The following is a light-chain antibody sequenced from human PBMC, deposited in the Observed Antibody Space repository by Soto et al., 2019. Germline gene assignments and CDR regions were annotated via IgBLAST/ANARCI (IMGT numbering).Light chain of an antibody. CDR1: SSDVGGYNY. J-gene: IGLJ1*01. CDR2: EFS. CDR3: RSYAGSNDFV. Sequence: QSALTQPPSASGSTGQSVTISCTGTSSDVGGYNYISWYQQHPGKAAKLMNYEFSMPTSGAHNTFSVPKTGKTASLTVSWLQAEDEADYYWRSYAGSNDFVFGTGPKVTVL. V-gene: IGLV2-8*01.